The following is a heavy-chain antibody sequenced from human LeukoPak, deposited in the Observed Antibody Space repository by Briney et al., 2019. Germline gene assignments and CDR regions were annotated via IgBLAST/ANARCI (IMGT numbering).Heavy chain of an antibody. CDR1: GFTFSTYW. V-gene: IGHV3-74*01. D-gene: IGHD5-18*01. CDR3: VRGYTYGLDN. CDR2: IDVDGSTT. Sequence: GGSLRLSCGASGFTFSTYWMHWVRQAPGKGLVWVSRIDVDGSTTGYADSVKGRFTISRDNAKNTLYLQMNSLRAEDTAVYYCVRGYTYGLDNWGQGTLVTVSS. J-gene: IGHJ4*02.